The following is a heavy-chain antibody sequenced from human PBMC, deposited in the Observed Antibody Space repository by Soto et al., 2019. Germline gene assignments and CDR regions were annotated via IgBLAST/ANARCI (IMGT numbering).Heavy chain of an antibody. CDR2: VYYLGST. CDR3: ARDGYDGSGSPYPAY. D-gene: IGHD3-10*01. J-gene: IGHJ4*02. Sequence: SETLSLTCSVSGGSMSVFFWSWIRQSPERGLEWIGYVYYLGSTDYNPSLKSRVTISVDTSKRQFSLRLSSVTAADAAIYYCARDGYDGSGSPYPAYWGPGTQVTVSS. V-gene: IGHV4-59*01. CDR1: GGSMSVFF.